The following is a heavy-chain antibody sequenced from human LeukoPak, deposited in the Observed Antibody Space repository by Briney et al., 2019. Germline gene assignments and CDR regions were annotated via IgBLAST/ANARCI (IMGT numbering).Heavy chain of an antibody. J-gene: IGHJ5*02. CDR2: IYYSGST. D-gene: IGHD3-9*01. V-gene: IGHV4-39*07. CDR1: GGSISSGDYH. CDR3: ASLYYDILTGYLNWFDP. Sequence: SETLSLTCTVSGGSISSGDYHWNWIRQSPGKGLEWIGSIYYSGSTYYNPSLKSRVTISVDTSKNQFSLKLSSVTAADTAVYYCASLYYDILTGYLNWFDPWGQGTLVTVSS.